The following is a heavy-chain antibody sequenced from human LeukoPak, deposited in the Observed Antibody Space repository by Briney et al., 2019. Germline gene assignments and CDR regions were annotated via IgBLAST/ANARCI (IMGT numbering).Heavy chain of an antibody. CDR3: FIFQNDILTVDDH. CDR1: GFTVSTSY. J-gene: IGHJ5*02. D-gene: IGHD3-9*01. CDR2: IYGGGRT. Sequence: PGGSLRLSCAASGFTVSTSYVSWVRQAPGKGLEWVSVIYGGGRTSYADSVKGRFTISRDNSKNTLYLQMNSLRAEDTAVYYCFIFQNDILTVDDHWGQGTQVTVSS. V-gene: IGHV3-66*01.